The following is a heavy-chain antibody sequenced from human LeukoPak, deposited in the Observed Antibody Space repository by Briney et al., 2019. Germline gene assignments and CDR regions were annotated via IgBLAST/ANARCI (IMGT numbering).Heavy chain of an antibody. Sequence: GGSLRLSCVASGFTFSSYSMNWVRQAPGKGLEWVSYISSSSSTIYYADSVKGRFTISRDNAKNSLYLQMNSLRAEDTAVYYCARDGAVLRYFDWLPPVGNFDYWGQGTLVTVSS. J-gene: IGHJ4*02. D-gene: IGHD3-9*01. CDR1: GFTFSSYS. CDR3: ARDGAVLRYFDWLPPVGNFDY. V-gene: IGHV3-48*01. CDR2: ISSSSSTI.